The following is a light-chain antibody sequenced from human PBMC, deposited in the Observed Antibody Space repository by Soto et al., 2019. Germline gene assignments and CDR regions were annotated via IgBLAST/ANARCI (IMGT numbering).Light chain of an antibody. V-gene: IGLV1-44*01. CDR3: AAWDDSLNGVV. CDR2: SNN. Sequence: QSVLTQPPSASGTPGQRVSLSCSGSSSNIGSNSVYWYQQLPVTAPKLLIYSNNQRPSGVPDRFSASKSGTSASLAISGLQSEDEADYYCAAWDDSLNGVVFGGGTKLTVL. J-gene: IGLJ2*01. CDR1: SSNIGSNS.